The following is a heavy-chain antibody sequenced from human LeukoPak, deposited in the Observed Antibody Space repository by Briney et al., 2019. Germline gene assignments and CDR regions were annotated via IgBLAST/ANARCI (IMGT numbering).Heavy chain of an antibody. CDR2: IKQDGSEK. D-gene: IGHD3-3*01. Sequence: GGSLRLPCAASGFTFSSYWMSWVRQAPGKGLEWVANIKQDGSEKYYVDSVKGRFTISRDNAKNSLYLQMNSLRAEDTAVYYCARVRTDQFFGVGDDYWGQGTLVTVSS. V-gene: IGHV3-7*01. CDR3: ARVRTDQFFGVGDDY. CDR1: GFTFSSYW. J-gene: IGHJ4*02.